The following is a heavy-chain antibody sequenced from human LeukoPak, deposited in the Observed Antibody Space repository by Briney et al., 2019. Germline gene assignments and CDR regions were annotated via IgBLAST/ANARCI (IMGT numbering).Heavy chain of an antibody. J-gene: IGHJ4*02. CDR1: AFTFSSYW. Sequence: GGSLRLSCATSAFTFSSYWMSWVRQAPGKGLEWVANIKQDGSEKNYLDSVKGRFTISRDNAKNSLYLQMNSLRAEDTAVYYCARQRYHDSWGQGTLLTVSS. CDR3: ARQRYHDS. V-gene: IGHV3-7*01. D-gene: IGHD2-2*01. CDR2: IKQDGSEK.